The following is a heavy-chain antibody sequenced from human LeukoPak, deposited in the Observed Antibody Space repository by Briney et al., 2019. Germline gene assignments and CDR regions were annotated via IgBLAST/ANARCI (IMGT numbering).Heavy chain of an antibody. CDR1: GFTFNTFA. V-gene: IGHV3-74*01. CDR3: ARSGLNEKIDY. J-gene: IGHJ4*02. D-gene: IGHD2-8*01. Sequence: GGSLRLSCAASGFTFNTFAMNWVRQAPGKGLVWVSRINTDGSSTTYADSVKGRFTISRDNAKNTLYLQMSSLRAEDTAIYYCARSGLNEKIDYWGQGTLVTVSS. CDR2: INTDGSST.